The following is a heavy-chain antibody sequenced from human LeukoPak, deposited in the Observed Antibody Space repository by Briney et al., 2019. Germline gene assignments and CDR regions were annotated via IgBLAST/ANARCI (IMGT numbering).Heavy chain of an antibody. V-gene: IGHV3-23*01. Sequence: GGSLRLSCAASGFTFSSYAMSWVRQAPGKGLGWVSAISGSGGSTYYADSVKGRFTISRDNSKNTLYLQMNSLRAEDTAVYYCAKDQYDFWSGPPLWGQGTLVTVSS. CDR2: ISGSGGST. D-gene: IGHD3-3*01. J-gene: IGHJ4*02. CDR3: AKDQYDFWSGPPL. CDR1: GFTFSSYA.